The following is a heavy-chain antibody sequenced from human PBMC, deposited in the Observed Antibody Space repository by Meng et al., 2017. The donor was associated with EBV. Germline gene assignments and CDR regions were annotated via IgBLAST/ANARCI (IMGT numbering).Heavy chain of an antibody. CDR2: IYYSGSA. Sequence: QLQLQESGPXLVKPXXXLSLTCSXPGDSFXSNNHYWAWIRQPPGKGLEWIGSIYYSGSAYYNPSLKSRVTISVDTSKNQFSLKLGSVTAADTAVYYCARLSSPFTMTITGFDITDYWGQGTLVTVSS. CDR3: ARLSSPFTMTITGFDITDY. J-gene: IGHJ4*02. CDR1: GDSFXSNNHY. D-gene: IGHD3-22*01. V-gene: IGHV4-39*01.